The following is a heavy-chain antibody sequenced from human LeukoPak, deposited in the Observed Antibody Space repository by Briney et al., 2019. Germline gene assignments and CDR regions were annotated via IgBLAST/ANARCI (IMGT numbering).Heavy chain of an antibody. CDR2: ISGSGGST. J-gene: IGHJ4*02. V-gene: IGHV3-23*01. CDR3: AKLMEGGSYYGSDY. D-gene: IGHD1-26*01. Sequence: GGSLRLSCAASGFTFSSYAMSWVRQAPGKGLEWVSAISGSGGSTYYADSVKGRFTISRDNSKNTLYLQMNSLRAEDTAVYYCAKLMEGGSYYGSDYWGQGTLVTVSS. CDR1: GFTFSSYA.